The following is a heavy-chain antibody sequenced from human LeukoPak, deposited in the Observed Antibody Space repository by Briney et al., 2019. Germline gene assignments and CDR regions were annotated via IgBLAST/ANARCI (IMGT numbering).Heavy chain of an antibody. J-gene: IGHJ3*02. Sequence: SQSLSLTCTVYGRSISCGSDYWGWIRQPAGNGLEWIGRIYTSGSTNYNPSLKSRVTISVDTSKNQFSQKLSSVTAADTAVYYCAREITIFGDAFDIWGQGTMVTVSS. D-gene: IGHD3-3*01. V-gene: IGHV4-61*02. CDR1: GRSISCGSDY. CDR2: IYTSGST. CDR3: AREITIFGDAFDI.